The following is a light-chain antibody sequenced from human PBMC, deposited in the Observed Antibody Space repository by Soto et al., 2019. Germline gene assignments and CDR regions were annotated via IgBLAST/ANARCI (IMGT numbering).Light chain of an antibody. CDR1: QSVSSY. Sequence: EIVLTQSPATLSLSPGERATLSCRASQSVSSYLAWYQQKPGQAPRLLIYDASNRATVIPARFSGSGSGTDFTLTISSREPEDFAVYYCQQRSNWPLLTFGGGTKVEIK. CDR2: DAS. CDR3: QQRSNWPLLT. J-gene: IGKJ4*01. V-gene: IGKV3-11*01.